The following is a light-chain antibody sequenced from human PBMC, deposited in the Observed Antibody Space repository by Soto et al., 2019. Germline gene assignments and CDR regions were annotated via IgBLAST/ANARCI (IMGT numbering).Light chain of an antibody. J-gene: IGLJ1*01. Sequence: QSALTQPASVSGSPGQSIAISCTGTSSDVGAYDFVSWYQQHPDKAPKLMIYEVSHRPSGVSYRFSGSKSVNTATLTISGLQAEDEADYYCSSYPPSSTRVFGTGTQLTVL. V-gene: IGLV2-14*03. CDR3: SSYPPSSTRV. CDR2: EVS. CDR1: SSDVGAYDF.